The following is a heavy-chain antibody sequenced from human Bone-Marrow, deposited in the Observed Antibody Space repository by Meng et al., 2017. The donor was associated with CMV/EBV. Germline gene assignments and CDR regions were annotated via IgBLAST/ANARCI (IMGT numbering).Heavy chain of an antibody. CDR2: ISGSGGST. CDR1: GFTFSSYA. D-gene: IGHD6-13*01. CDR3: AKIAAAGRDY. J-gene: IGHJ4*02. V-gene: IGHV3-23*01. Sequence: GESLKISCAASGFTFSSYAMSWARQAPGKGLEWVSAISGSGGSTYYADSVKGRFTISRDNSKNTLYLQMNSLRAEDTAVYYCAKIAAAGRDYWGQGTLVTVSS.